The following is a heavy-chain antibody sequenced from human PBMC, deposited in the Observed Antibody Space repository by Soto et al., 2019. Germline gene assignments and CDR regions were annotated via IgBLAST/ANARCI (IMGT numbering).Heavy chain of an antibody. J-gene: IGHJ6*02. V-gene: IGHV1-18*01. CDR2: ISSYNGDT. Sequence: QVQLVQSGAEVKKPGASVKVSCKASGYTFTRSGISWVRQAPGQVHEWMGWISSYNGDTNYAQTFQGRVTMTTDTSTSTAYMELRSLRSNDTAVYYCAREGVAPYYYYGMDVWGQGTPVTVSS. CDR3: AREGVAPYYYYGMDV. CDR1: GYTFTRSG. D-gene: IGHD5-12*01.